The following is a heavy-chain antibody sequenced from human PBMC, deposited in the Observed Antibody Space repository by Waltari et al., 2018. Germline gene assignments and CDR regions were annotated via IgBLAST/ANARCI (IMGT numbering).Heavy chain of an antibody. Sequence: VQLWASGGALQQPGGSRRISWVGDAVPVGACTLGWVRQAPGKGLEWVSSIGGSGISTYYADSVKGRFTISRDNSKDTLYLQINSLRAEDTAVYYCAKDIAPAGTRYFDYWGQGTLVTVSS. D-gene: IGHD6-13*01. V-gene: IGHV3-23*01. CDR1: AVPVGACT. CDR2: IGGSGIST. CDR3: AKDIAPAGTRYFDY. J-gene: IGHJ4*02.